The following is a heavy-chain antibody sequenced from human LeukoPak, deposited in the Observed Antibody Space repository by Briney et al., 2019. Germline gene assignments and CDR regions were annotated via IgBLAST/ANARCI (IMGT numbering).Heavy chain of an antibody. CDR2: IYYSGRT. V-gene: IGHV4-59*01. CDR3: ARWGEAAAGIYY. Sequence: PSETLSLTCSVSVGSINSYDWSWMRQPRGKGGEWLGYIYYSGRTKQNPPLKSPISISVDTSQNQFSLKLSYVTAADTAVYYCARWGEAAAGIYYWGQGTLVTVSS. CDR1: VGSINSYD. J-gene: IGHJ4*02. D-gene: IGHD6-13*01.